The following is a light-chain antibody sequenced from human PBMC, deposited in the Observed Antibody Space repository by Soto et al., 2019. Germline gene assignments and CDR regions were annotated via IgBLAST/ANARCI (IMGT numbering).Light chain of an antibody. CDR1: SSDVGGYNY. V-gene: IGLV2-14*01. Sequence: QSALTQPASVSGSPGQSITISCTGTSSDVGGYNYVSWYQQHPGKAPKLMIYDVSNRPSGVSNRFSGSKSANTASLTISGLQDEDEADYYCSSYTGSSPYVVFGGGTKVTVL. CDR2: DVS. J-gene: IGLJ2*01. CDR3: SSYTGSSPYVV.